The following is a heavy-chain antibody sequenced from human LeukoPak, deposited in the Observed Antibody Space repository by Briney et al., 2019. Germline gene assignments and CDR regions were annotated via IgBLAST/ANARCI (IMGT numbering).Heavy chain of an antibody. J-gene: IGHJ4*02. CDR1: GFTFSSYS. CDR2: ISSSSSYI. Sequence: AGGSLRLSCAASGFTFSSYSMNWVRQAPGKGLEWVSSISSSSSYIYYADSEKGRFTISRDNAKNSLYLQMNSLRAEDTAVYYCARDRRDGYCLGHWGQGTLVTVSS. CDR3: ARDRRDGYCLGH. D-gene: IGHD2-2*03. V-gene: IGHV3-21*01.